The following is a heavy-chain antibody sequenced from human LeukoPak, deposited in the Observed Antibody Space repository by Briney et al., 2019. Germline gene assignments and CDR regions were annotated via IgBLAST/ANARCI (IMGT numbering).Heavy chain of an antibody. V-gene: IGHV3-11*01. CDR3: ARGAYCGGDCYSTHQNFDY. Sequence: GGSLRLSCAASGFTFSDYYMSWIRQAPGKGLEWVSYISSSGSTIYYADSVKGRFNISRDNAKNSLYLQMNSLRAEDTAVYYCARGAYCGGDCYSTHQNFDYWGQGTLVTVSS. CDR2: ISSSGSTI. J-gene: IGHJ4*02. D-gene: IGHD2-21*02. CDR1: GFTFSDYY.